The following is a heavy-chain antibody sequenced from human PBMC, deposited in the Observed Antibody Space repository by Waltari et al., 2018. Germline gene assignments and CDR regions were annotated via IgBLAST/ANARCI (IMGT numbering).Heavy chain of an antibody. CDR2: INSDESST. Sequence: EVQLVESGGGLVQPGGSLRLSCAASGLTIRGYWIHWVSQVPGKGPVWISLINSDESSTNYAASVRGRFTISRDNAKNTLYLQMDSLRVEDTAVYYCVRYSSGSFDWGQGTLVTVSS. V-gene: IGHV3-74*01. CDR3: VRYSSGSFD. CDR1: GLTIRGYW. D-gene: IGHD6-19*01. J-gene: IGHJ4*02.